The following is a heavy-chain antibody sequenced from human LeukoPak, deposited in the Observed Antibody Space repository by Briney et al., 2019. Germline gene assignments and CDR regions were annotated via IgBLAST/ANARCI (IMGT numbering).Heavy chain of an antibody. CDR2: IYYSGST. J-gene: IGHJ5*02. D-gene: IGHD3-22*01. CDR1: GGSISSGDYY. CDR3: ASRNPTDYDSSDYSWSGNNWFDP. V-gene: IGHV4-30-4*01. Sequence: KTSETLSLTCTVSGGSISSGDYYWSWVRQPPGKGLEWIWYIYYSGSTYYNPSLKSRVTISVNTSKNQFSLKLSSVTAADTAVYYCASRNPTDYDSSDYSWSGNNWFDPWGQGTLVTVSS.